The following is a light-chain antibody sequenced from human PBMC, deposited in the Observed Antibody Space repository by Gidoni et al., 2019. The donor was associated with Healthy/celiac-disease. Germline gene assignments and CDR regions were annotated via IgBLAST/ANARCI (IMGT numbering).Light chain of an antibody. CDR1: QSVSSN. CDR2: GAS. Sequence: EIVMTQSPATLSVSPGERATLSCRASQSVSSNVAWYQQKPGQATRLLIYGASTRATGIPARFSGSGSGTEFTLTISSLQSEDFAVYYCQQYNNWPPRRTFGQGTKVEIK. V-gene: IGKV3-15*01. J-gene: IGKJ1*01. CDR3: QQYNNWPPRRT.